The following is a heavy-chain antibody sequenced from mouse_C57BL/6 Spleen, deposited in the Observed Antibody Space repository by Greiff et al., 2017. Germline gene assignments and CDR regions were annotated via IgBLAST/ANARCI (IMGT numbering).Heavy chain of an antibody. V-gene: IGHV1-26*01. Sequence: VHVKQSGPELVKPGASVKISCKASGYTFTDYYMNWVKQSHGKSLEWIGDINPNNGGTSYNQKFKGKATLTVDKSSSTAYMELRSLTSEDSAVYYCARGRRSYHYFDYWGQGTTLTVSS. CDR2: INPNNGGT. CDR3: ARGRRSYHYFDY. D-gene: IGHD1-1*01. CDR1: GYTFTDYY. J-gene: IGHJ2*01.